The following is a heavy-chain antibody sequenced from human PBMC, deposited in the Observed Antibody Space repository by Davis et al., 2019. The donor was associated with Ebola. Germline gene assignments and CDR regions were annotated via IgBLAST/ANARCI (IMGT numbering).Heavy chain of an antibody. Sequence: ESLKISCAASGFTFSDYYMSWIRQPPGKGLEWIGEINHSGSTNYNPSLKSRVTISVDTSKNQFSLKLSSVTAADTAVYYCARGRGYNWFDPWGQGTLVTVSS. CDR1: GFTFSDYY. CDR3: ARGRGYNWFDP. CDR2: INHSGST. J-gene: IGHJ5*02. V-gene: IGHV4-34*01.